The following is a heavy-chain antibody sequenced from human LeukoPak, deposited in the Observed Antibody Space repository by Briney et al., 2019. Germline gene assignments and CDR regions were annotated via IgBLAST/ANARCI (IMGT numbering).Heavy chain of an antibody. CDR3: AKESSSWYTSGFDY. Sequence: GGSLRLSCVAAGFSFSDSWMTWVRQAPGKGLEWVANIYQDGGQIHYVDSVKRRFTISRDNARNSLYLQMNSLRAEDTAVYYCAKESSSWYTSGFDYWGQGTLVTVSS. CDR1: GFSFSDSW. J-gene: IGHJ4*02. CDR2: IYQDGGQI. D-gene: IGHD6-13*01. V-gene: IGHV3-7*03.